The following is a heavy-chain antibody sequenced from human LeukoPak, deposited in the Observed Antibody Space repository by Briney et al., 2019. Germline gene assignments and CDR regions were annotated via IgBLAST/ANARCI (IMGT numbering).Heavy chain of an antibody. Sequence: SVKVSCKASGGTFSSYAISWVRQAPGQGLEWMGRIIPILGIANYAQKFQGRVTITADKSTSTAYMELSSLRSEDTAVYYCARIGYYDSSGYYEEYFQHWGQGTLVTVSS. CDR2: IIPILGIA. CDR3: ARIGYYDSSGYYEEYFQH. V-gene: IGHV1-69*04. D-gene: IGHD3-22*01. J-gene: IGHJ1*01. CDR1: GGTFSSYA.